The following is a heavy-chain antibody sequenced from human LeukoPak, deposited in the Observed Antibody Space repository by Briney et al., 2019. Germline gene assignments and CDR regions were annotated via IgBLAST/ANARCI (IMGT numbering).Heavy chain of an antibody. D-gene: IGHD3-22*01. CDR1: GGTFSSYA. J-gene: IGHJ4*02. V-gene: IGHV1-69*13. CDR2: IIPIFGTA. Sequence: SVKVSCKASGGTFSSYAISWVRQAPGQGLEWMGGIIPIFGTANYAQKFQGRVTITADESTSTAYMELSSLRSEDTAVYYCARDPGGYYEGLTYFDYWGQGTLVTVSS. CDR3: ARDPGGYYEGLTYFDY.